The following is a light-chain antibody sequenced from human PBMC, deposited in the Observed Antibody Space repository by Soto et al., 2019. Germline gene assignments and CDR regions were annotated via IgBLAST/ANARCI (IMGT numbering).Light chain of an antibody. J-gene: IGKJ1*01. CDR1: QSVSSN. CDR3: QLYNNWPQT. V-gene: IGKV3-15*01. CDR2: GVS. Sequence: EIVMTQSPATLSVSPGERATLSCRASQSVSSNLAWYQQKPGQAPRLLIYGVSTRATGIPARFSGSGSGTEFTLTISSLQFEDFAVYYCQLYNNWPQTFGQGTKVEIK.